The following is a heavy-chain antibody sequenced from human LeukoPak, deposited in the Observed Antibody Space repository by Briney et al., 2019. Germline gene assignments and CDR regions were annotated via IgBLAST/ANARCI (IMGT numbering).Heavy chain of an antibody. Sequence: GGSLRLSCAASGFTFSTYWMRWVRQAPGKGLVWVSRIYSDGRSTSYADSVKGRFTISRDNAKNTLCLQMNSLRAEDTAVYYCARDVSWIDYWGQGTLVTVST. CDR3: ARDVSWIDY. CDR2: IYSDGRST. D-gene: IGHD5-12*01. V-gene: IGHV3-74*01. J-gene: IGHJ4*02. CDR1: GFTFSTYW.